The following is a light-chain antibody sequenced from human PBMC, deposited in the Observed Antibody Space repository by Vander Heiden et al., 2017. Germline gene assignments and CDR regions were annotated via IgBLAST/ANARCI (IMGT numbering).Light chain of an antibody. J-gene: IGKJ2*01. CDR1: QSLLHSNGYNY. CDR3: MQALQTPYT. CDR2: LGS. Sequence: DIVMTQSPPSLPVTPGEPASSAGRSSQSLLHSNGYNYLDWYLQKPGQSPQLLIYLGSNRASGVPDRFSGSGSGTDFTLKISRVEAEDVGVYYCMQALQTPYTFGQGTKLEIK. V-gene: IGKV2-28*01.